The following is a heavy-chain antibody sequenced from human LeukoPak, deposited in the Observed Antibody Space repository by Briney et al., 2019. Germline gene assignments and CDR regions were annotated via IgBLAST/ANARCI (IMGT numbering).Heavy chain of an antibody. V-gene: IGHV1-46*01. Sequence: ASVKVSCKASGYTFTTYHMHWVRQALGQGLEWMGTINPSGGRTHYAQRFQARVTMTSDTSTSTVYMDLSSLRSEDTAVYYCARPADTGVDASDLWGQGTMAIVSS. CDR1: GYTFTTYH. CDR2: INPSGGRT. J-gene: IGHJ3*01. CDR3: ARPADTGVDASDL. D-gene: IGHD3-10*01.